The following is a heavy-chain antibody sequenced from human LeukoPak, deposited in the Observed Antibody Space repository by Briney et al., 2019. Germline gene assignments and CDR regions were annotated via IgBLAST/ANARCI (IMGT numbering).Heavy chain of an antibody. Sequence: GGSLRLSCAASGFTFSSYGMHWVRQAPGKGLEWVAVIWYDGSNKYYADSVKGRFTISRDNSKNTLYLQMNSLRAEDTAVYYCARERDPYDILTGYSLDYWGQGTLVSVSS. CDR2: IWYDGSNK. V-gene: IGHV3-33*08. CDR3: ARERDPYDILTGYSLDY. J-gene: IGHJ4*02. D-gene: IGHD3-9*01. CDR1: GFTFSSYG.